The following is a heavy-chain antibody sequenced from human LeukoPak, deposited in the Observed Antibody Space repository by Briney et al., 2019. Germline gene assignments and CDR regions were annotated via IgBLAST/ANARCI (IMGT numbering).Heavy chain of an antibody. D-gene: IGHD3-10*01. Sequence: SQTLSLTCAISGDSVSSNSAAWNWIRQSPSRGLEWLGRTYYRSKWYNDYAVSVKSRITINPDTSKNQFSLQLNSVTPEDTAVYYCARDQGYYGSGGYDAFDIWGQGTMVTASS. CDR3: ARDQGYYGSGGYDAFDI. CDR1: GDSVSSNSAA. J-gene: IGHJ3*02. V-gene: IGHV6-1*01. CDR2: TYYRSKWYN.